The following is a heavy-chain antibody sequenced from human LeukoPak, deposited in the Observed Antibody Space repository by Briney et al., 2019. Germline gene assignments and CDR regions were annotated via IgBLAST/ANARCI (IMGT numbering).Heavy chain of an antibody. CDR2: IYPGDSDT. CDR3: ARHTKYSSSSRVFDY. V-gene: IGHV5-51*01. Sequence: GESLKISCKGSGYSFSSLWIGWVRQMPGKGLEWMEIIYPGDSDTRYSPSFQGQVTISADKSISTAYLQWSSLKASDTAMCYCARHTKYSSSSRVFDYWGQGTLVTVSS. J-gene: IGHJ4*02. D-gene: IGHD6-6*01. CDR1: GYSFSSLW.